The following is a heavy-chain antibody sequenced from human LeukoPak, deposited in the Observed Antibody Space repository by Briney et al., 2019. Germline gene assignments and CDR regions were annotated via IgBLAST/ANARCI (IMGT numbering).Heavy chain of an antibody. Sequence: GASLKVSCTASGYTFTSYYMHWVRQAPGQGLEWMAIITPSGGSTSYAQKFQGRVTMTRDTSTSTVYMELSSLRSEDTAVYYCARTTYYYDSSGYDYYFDYWGQGTLVTVSS. CDR1: GYTFTSYY. J-gene: IGHJ4*02. CDR2: ITPSGGST. D-gene: IGHD3-22*01. CDR3: ARTTYYYDSSGYDYYFDY. V-gene: IGHV1-46*01.